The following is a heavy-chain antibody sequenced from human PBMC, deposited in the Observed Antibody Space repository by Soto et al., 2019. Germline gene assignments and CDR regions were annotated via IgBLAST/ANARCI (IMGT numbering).Heavy chain of an antibody. CDR1: GYKFTTYF. CDR3: VRGYCTTTPCSGDFQH. V-gene: IGHV1-46*01. CDR2: IHPSGDT. D-gene: IGHD2-8*01. Sequence: QVQLVQSGAEVKKPGASVKVACKASGYKFTTYFIHWVRQAPGQGLEWMGMIHPSGDTGYGQKVRGRVTINIDTSTTTAYMELRNLTSEDTAIYFSVRGYCTTTPCSGDFQHWGQGTLVTVSS. J-gene: IGHJ1*01.